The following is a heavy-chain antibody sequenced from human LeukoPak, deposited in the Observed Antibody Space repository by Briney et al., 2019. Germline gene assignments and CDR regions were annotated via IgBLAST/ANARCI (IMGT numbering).Heavy chain of an antibody. CDR2: ISAYNGNT. Sequence: ASVKVSCKASGYTFISYGISWVRQAPGQGLEWMGWISAYNGNTNYAQKLQGRVTMTTDTSTSTAYMELRSLRSDDTAVYYCARRAGRATGTTATPSEVYYYYYIDVWGKGTTVTVSS. CDR3: ARRAGRATGTTATPSEVYYYYYIDV. D-gene: IGHD1-1*01. J-gene: IGHJ6*03. CDR1: GYTFISYG. V-gene: IGHV1-18*01.